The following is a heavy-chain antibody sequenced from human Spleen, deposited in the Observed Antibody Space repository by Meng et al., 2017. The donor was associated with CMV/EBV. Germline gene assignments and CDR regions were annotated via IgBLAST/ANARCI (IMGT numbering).Heavy chain of an antibody. CDR1: GGSIRSSSYY. CDR2: IYYSGST. D-gene: IGHD2-2*01. Sequence: SETLSLTCTVSGGSIRSSSYYWGWIRQPPGKGLEWIGSIYYSGSTYYNPSLKSRVTISVDTSKNQFSLKLSSVTAADTAVYYCATPLESCSSTSCSFDYWGQGTLVTVS. J-gene: IGHJ4*02. V-gene: IGHV4-39*07. CDR3: ATPLESCSSTSCSFDY.